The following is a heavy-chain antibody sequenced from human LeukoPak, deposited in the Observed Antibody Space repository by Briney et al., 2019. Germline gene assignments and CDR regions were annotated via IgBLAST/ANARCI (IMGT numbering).Heavy chain of an antibody. V-gene: IGHV3-23*01. J-gene: IGHJ4*02. Sequence: GGSLRLSCEASGFTFRNYEMNWVRQAPGKGLEWVSAISGSGGSTYYADSVKGRLTFSRDNSKNTLYLQMNSLRAEDTAVYYCAKGNGGYYSDRTGYRDVYFDYWGQGALVTVSS. CDR3: AKGNGGYYSDRTGYRDVYFDY. CDR1: GFTFRNYE. D-gene: IGHD3-22*01. CDR2: ISGSGGST.